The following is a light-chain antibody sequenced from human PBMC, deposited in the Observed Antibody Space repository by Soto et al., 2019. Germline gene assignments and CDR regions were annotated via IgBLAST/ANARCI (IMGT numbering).Light chain of an antibody. Sequence: ERMMTQSPATLSLSPGETATLSCRASQTISKNLAWYQQKPGQAPRLLIYDASTRATDIPDRFSGSGSGTEFTLTISSLKSEDFAVYYCQQYNNWPPYTFGQGTKVDIK. V-gene: IGKV3-15*01. CDR3: QQYNNWPPYT. J-gene: IGKJ2*01. CDR1: QTISKN. CDR2: DAS.